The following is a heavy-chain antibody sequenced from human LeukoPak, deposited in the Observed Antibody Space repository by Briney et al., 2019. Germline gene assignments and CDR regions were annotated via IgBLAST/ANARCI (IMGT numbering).Heavy chain of an antibody. CDR1: GFTVSDNY. Sequence: GGSLRLSCAASGFTVSDNYMTWVRQAPGKGLEWVSSVRSTGSYIHYADSVKGRFTVSRDNAKNSLYLEMNSLRAEDTAVYYCARGKVVMALGYWGQGTLVTVSS. J-gene: IGHJ4*02. V-gene: IGHV3-21*06. D-gene: IGHD3-22*01. CDR2: VRSTGSYI. CDR3: ARGKVVMALGY.